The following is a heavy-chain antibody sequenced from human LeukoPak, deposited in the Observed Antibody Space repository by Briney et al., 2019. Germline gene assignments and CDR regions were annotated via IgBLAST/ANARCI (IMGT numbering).Heavy chain of an antibody. J-gene: IGHJ4*02. CDR3: AGEVIEQWLVREGAFDY. Sequence: ASVKVSCKASGYTFTGYYMHWVRQAPGQGLEWMGWINPNSGGTNYAQKFQGRVTMTRDTSISTAYMELSRLRSDDTAVYYCAGEVIEQWLVREGAFDYWGRGTLVTVSS. V-gene: IGHV1-2*02. D-gene: IGHD6-19*01. CDR1: GYTFTGYY. CDR2: INPNSGGT.